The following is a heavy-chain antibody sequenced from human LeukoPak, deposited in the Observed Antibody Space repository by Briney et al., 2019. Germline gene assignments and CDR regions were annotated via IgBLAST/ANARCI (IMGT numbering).Heavy chain of an antibody. CDR1: RFTFSSYA. CDR2: ISGSGGST. D-gene: IGHD6-19*01. J-gene: IGHJ4*02. CDR3: AKDLPGQLLAPNYFLY. V-gene: IGHV3-23*01. Sequence: GGSLRLSCAASRFTFSSYAMSWVRQAPGRGLEWVSAISGSGGSTYYEDPVKGRFTISRDNAKNTLYLQMNSLRAEDTAVYYCAKDLPGQLLAPNYFLYWGQRTLVTVSS.